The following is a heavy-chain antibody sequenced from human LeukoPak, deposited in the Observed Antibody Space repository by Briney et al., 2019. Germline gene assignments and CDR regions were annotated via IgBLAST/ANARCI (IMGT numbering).Heavy chain of an antibody. V-gene: IGHV3-30-3*01. CDR3: ARDPHYWSDSSGYYNFDY. CDR2: ISYDGSNK. Sequence: QTEGSLRLSCAASGFTFSSYAMHWVRQAPGKGLEWVAVISYDGSNKYYTDSVKGRFTISRDNSKNTLYLQMNSLRAEDTAVYYCARDPHYWSDSSGYYNFDYWGQGTLVTVSS. D-gene: IGHD3-22*01. J-gene: IGHJ4*02. CDR1: GFTFSSYA.